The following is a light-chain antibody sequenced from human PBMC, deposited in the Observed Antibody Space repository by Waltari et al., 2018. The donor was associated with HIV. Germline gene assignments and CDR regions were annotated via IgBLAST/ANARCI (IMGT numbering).Light chain of an antibody. CDR1: VLAKSY. CDR3: YSAADNMGV. Sequence: SYELTQPSSVSVSPGQTTRITCSGDVLAKSYARWFQQKPGQAPVVMIYKDNERPSGSPERFSGSSSGTTVTLTISGAQSEDEADYYCYSAADNMGVFGGGTKLTVL. J-gene: IGLJ3*02. CDR2: KDN. V-gene: IGLV3-27*01.